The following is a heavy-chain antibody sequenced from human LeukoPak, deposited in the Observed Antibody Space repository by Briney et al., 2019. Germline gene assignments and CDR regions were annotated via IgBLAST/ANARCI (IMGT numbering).Heavy chain of an antibody. V-gene: IGHV3-30*18. J-gene: IGHJ4*02. CDR3: AKDVEYSSGWYEGGSFDY. Sequence: GRSLRLSCVASGFTFSSYGMHWVRQAPGKGLEWVAVISYDGSNKYYADSVKGRFTISRDNSKNTLYLQMNSLRPEDAAVYYCAKDVEYSSGWYEGGSFDYWGQGILVTVSS. CDR2: ISYDGSNK. D-gene: IGHD6-19*01. CDR1: GFTFSSYG.